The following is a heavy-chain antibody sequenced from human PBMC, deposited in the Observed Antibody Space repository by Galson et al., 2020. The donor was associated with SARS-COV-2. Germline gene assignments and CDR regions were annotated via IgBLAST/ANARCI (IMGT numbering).Heavy chain of an antibody. J-gene: IGHJ6*02. Sequence: GESLKISCEASGFNFGDYYMSWIRQVPGKGLEWVSYISGVSSYTNYADSVKGRFTISRDNAKNSLYLEMYSLRAEDTAVYYCARDDGGATNAEGFYDNGLDVWGQGTTVTVSS. V-gene: IGHV3-11*06. CDR2: ISGVSSYT. CDR1: GFNFGDYY. D-gene: IGHD1-26*01. CDR3: ARDDGGATNAEGFYDNGLDV.